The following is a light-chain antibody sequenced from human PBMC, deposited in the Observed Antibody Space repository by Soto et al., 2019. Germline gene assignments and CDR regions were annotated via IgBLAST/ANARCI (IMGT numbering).Light chain of an antibody. J-gene: IGKJ2*01. CDR2: GAS. V-gene: IGKV3D-15*01. CDR1: QSVSTN. Sequence: EIVMTQSPATLSVSPGERATLSCRASQSVSTNLAWYQQKPGQAPRLLMYGASNRATGIPARFSGSGSGTEFTLTISSLQSEDFAVYYCQQYHNWPPYTFGQGTKLEIK. CDR3: QQYHNWPPYT.